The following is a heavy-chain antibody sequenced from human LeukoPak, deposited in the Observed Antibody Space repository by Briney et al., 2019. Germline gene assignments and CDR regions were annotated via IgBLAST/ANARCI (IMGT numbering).Heavy chain of an antibody. V-gene: IGHV3-53*01. Sequence: GGSLRLSCAASGFTVSSNYMSWVRQAPGKGLEWVSVIYSGGSTYYADSVKGRFTISRDNSKNTLYPQMNSLRAEDTAVYYCASRYSGSYYGYFDYWGQGTLVTVSS. CDR2: IYSGGST. J-gene: IGHJ4*02. CDR3: ASRYSGSYYGYFDY. CDR1: GFTVSSNY. D-gene: IGHD1-26*01.